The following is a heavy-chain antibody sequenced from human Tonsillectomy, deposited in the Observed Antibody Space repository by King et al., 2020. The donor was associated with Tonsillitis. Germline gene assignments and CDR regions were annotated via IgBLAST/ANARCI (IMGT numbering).Heavy chain of an antibody. CDR1: GFTFDDYG. V-gene: IGHV3-20*04. Sequence: VQLVESGGGVVRPGGSLRLSCVASGFTFDDYGMSWVRQVPGKGLEWVAGINWNGGSTGYADSVKGRFTISRDNGKNSLYVQMNSLRAEDTALYYCAREAGMSLYETRDYYYYMDVWGKGTTVTVSS. D-gene: IGHD2/OR15-2a*01. CDR3: AREAGMSLYETRDYYYYMDV. J-gene: IGHJ6*03. CDR2: INWNGGST.